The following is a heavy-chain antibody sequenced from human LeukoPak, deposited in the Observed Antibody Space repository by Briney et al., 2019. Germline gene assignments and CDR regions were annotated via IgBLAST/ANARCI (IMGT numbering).Heavy chain of an antibody. Sequence: ASVKVSCKAYGYTFTSYYMHWVRQAPGQGLEWMGIINPSGGSTSYAQKFQGRVTMTRDMSTSTVYMELSSLRSEDTAVYYCARSRISMIVVVTERMGGYRRGFDIWGQGTMVTVSS. CDR1: GYTFTSYY. J-gene: IGHJ3*02. CDR2: INPSGGST. CDR3: ARSRISMIVVVTERMGGYRRGFDI. D-gene: IGHD3-22*01. V-gene: IGHV1-46*01.